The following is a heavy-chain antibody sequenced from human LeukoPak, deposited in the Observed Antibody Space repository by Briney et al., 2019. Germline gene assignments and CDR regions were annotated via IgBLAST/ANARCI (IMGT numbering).Heavy chain of an antibody. D-gene: IGHD2-15*01. CDR2: INNNGGST. CDR3: VVGGVARPWQGGMDV. CDR1: GLTLRNYA. Sequence: PAGGSLRLSCSASGLTLRNYAMHWVRQAPGKGLEYVSAINNNGGSTYYADSVKGRFTISRDNSKNTLYLQMSSLRIEDTAVYYCVVGGVARPWQGGMDVWGQGTTVTVTS. V-gene: IGHV3-64D*09. J-gene: IGHJ6*02.